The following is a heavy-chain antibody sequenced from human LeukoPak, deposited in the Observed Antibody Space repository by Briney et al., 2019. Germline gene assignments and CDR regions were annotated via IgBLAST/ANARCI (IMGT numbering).Heavy chain of an antibody. CDR1: GFTFSSYW. D-gene: IGHD6-13*01. CDR3: TSIAASAASRGEYYFDY. V-gene: IGHV3-7*01. CDR2: IKQDGSEK. Sequence: HPGGSLRLSCAASGFTFSSYWMSWVRQAPGKGLEWVANIKQDGSEKYYVDSVKGRFTISRDNAKNSLYLQMNSLRAEDTAVYYCTSIAASAASRGEYYFDYWGQGTLVTVSS. J-gene: IGHJ4*02.